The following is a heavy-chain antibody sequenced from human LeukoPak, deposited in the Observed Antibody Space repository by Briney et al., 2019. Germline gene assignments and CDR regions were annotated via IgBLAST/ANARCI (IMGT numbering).Heavy chain of an antibody. CDR1: EFTFSNYA. J-gene: IGHJ4*02. Sequence: GRSLRLSCAASEFTFSNYAMHWVRQAPGKGLEWVAVISFDGSNKYYADSVKGRFTISRDNSKNTLHLQMNSLRAEDTAVYYCAREVRYRYFDYWGQGTLVTVSS. D-gene: IGHD2-2*01. CDR3: AREVRYRYFDY. CDR2: ISFDGSNK. V-gene: IGHV3-30-3*01.